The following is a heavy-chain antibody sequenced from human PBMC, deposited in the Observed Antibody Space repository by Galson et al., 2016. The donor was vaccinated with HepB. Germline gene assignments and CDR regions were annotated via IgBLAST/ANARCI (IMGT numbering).Heavy chain of an antibody. CDR2: INPSGTSR. J-gene: IGHJ4*02. Sequence: SVKVSCKASGYTFTKYWMHWVRQAPGQGLEWMGVINPSGTSRGYAEKFQGRVTLTRDTSTGTDYMELSSLRSEDTAVYYCARDFDYWGQGSLVTVSP. CDR1: GYTFTKYW. CDR3: ARDFDY. V-gene: IGHV1-46*01.